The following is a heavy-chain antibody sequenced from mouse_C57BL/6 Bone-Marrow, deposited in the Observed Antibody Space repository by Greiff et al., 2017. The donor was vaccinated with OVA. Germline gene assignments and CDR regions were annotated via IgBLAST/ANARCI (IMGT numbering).Heavy chain of an antibody. CDR1: GFTFSSYT. D-gene: IGHD1-1*01. V-gene: IGHV5-9*01. CDR3: ARRITPFDY. J-gene: IGHJ2*01. Sequence: EVQRVESGGGLVKPGGSLKLSCAASGFTFSSYTMSWVRQTPEKRLEWVATISGGGGNTYYPDSVKGRFTISRDNAKNTLYLQMSSLRSEDTALYYCARRITPFDYWGQGTTLTVSS. CDR2: ISGGGGNT.